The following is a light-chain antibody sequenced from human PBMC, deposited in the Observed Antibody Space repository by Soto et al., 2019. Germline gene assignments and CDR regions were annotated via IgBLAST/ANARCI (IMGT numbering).Light chain of an antibody. V-gene: IGKV3-20*01. CDR3: QHYGGSPLYT. CDR1: QSITSSH. Sequence: EIVLTQSPGTLSLSPGERATLSCRASQSITSSHLAWYQQKPGQAPRLLIYDISRRATGIPDRFSGSASGTDFTLTVSRLEPEDFAVYFCQHYGGSPLYTFGQGTEMEIK. CDR2: DIS. J-gene: IGKJ2*01.